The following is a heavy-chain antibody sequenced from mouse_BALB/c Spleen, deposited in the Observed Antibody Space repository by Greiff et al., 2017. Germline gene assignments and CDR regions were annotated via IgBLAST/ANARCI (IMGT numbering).Heavy chain of an antibody. CDR3: ARSDGYYGGFAY. CDR2: INPYNGAT. CDR1: GYSFTGYY. J-gene: IGHJ3*01. D-gene: IGHD2-3*01. V-gene: IGHV1-31*01. Sequence: EVQLKQSGPELVKPGASVKISCKASGYSFTGYYMHWVKQSHVKSLEWIGRINPYNGATSYNQNFKDKASLTVDKSSSTAYMELHSLTSEDSAVYYCARSDGYYGGFAYWGQGTLVTVSA.